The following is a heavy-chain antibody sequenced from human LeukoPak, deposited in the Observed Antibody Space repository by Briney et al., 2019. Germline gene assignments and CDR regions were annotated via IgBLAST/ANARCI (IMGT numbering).Heavy chain of an antibody. D-gene: IGHD2-2*01. CDR3: ARQRVVPAANYWFDP. CDR1: GYSISSGYY. Sequence: SETLSLTCAVSGYSISSGYYWGWIRQPAGNGLEWIGSIYHSGSTYYNPSLKSRVTISVDTSKNQFSLKLSSVTAADTAVYYCARQRVVPAANYWFDPWGQGTLVTVSS. CDR2: IYHSGST. J-gene: IGHJ5*02. V-gene: IGHV4-38-2*01.